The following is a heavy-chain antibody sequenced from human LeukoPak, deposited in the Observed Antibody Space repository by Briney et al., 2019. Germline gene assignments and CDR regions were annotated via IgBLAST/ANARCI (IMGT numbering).Heavy chain of an antibody. V-gene: IGHV3-33*08. CDR1: GFTFSNYA. CDR3: ARGGSSVTLPGD. J-gene: IGHJ4*02. Sequence: PGGSLRLSCAASGFTFSNYAMSWVRQAPGKGLEWVAVIWYDGNNKYYADSVKGRFTISRDNSKNTLYLQMNSLRVEDTAVYYCARGGSSVTLPGDWGQGTLVTVSS. CDR2: IWYDGNNK. D-gene: IGHD2-2*01.